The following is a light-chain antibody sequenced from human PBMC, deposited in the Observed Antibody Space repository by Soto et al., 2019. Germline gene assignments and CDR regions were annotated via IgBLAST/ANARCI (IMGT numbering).Light chain of an antibody. CDR2: FGS. V-gene: IGKV2-28*01. CDR3: MQALQSLT. CDR1: QSLLCNNTYNY. J-gene: IGKJ5*01. Sequence: EIVMTQSPLTLPVTPGEPASISCRSSQSLLCNNTYNYLDWYVQKPGQSPQLLIYFGSNRAPGVPDRFSGSGSGTDFTLKINRVEAEDVGTYYCMQALQSLTFGQGTRLENK.